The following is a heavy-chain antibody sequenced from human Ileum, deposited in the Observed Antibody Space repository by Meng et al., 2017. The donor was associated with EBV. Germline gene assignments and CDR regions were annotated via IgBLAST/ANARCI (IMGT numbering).Heavy chain of an antibody. V-gene: IGHV1-18*01. J-gene: IGHJ4*02. CDR2: ISANNGDR. CDR1: GFTVTNYG. CDR3: ARKQTSEALDY. D-gene: IGHD3-3*02. Sequence: HVQLLSVGSVSTTQAASVTVSCKASGFTVTNYGFTWVREDPAQRFVWMGRISANNGDRHYAKKFKDRVRLTTEGYTPTVYMELRRLRSDDTAVYFCARKQTSEALDYWGQGTLVTVSS.